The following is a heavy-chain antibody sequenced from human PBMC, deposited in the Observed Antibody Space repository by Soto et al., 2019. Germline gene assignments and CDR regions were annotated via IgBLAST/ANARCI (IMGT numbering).Heavy chain of an antibody. CDR2: INSKAYGGTT. CDR1: GFIFGDAW. CDR3: TTDEPDYGGNWGVGY. V-gene: IGHV3-15*07. J-gene: IGHJ4*02. D-gene: IGHD4-17*01. Sequence: EVQLVESGGGLVKPGGSLRVSCVASGFIFGDAWMNWVRQAPGKGLEWVGRINSKAYGGTTDYAAPVKGRFTISSDDSKTTLYLQMNSLKTEDTAVYYCTTDEPDYGGNWGVGYWGQGSIVTVSS.